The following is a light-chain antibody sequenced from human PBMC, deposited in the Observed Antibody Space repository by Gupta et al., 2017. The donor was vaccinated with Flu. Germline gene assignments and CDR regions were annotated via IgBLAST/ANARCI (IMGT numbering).Light chain of an antibody. CDR1: SSNVGATYD. V-gene: IGLV1-40*01. J-gene: IGLJ2*01. CDR2: GNS. CDR3: QSYDNTFREV. Sequence: QSVLTQPPSVSGAPGQRVTISCTESSSNVGATYDVHWYQQLPGAAPRLLIYGNSHRPSGVPDRFAGSKSGTSASLTITGLQAEDEADYYCQSYDNTFREVFGGGTMVTVL.